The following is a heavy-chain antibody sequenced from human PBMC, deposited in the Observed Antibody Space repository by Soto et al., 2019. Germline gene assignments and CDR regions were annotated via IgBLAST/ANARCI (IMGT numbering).Heavy chain of an antibody. Sequence: GGSLRLSCAASGFTFSSYGMHWVRQAPGKGLEWVAVIWYDGSNKYYADSVKGRFTISRDNSKNTLYLQMNSLRAEDTAVYYCARGAFAEEWSPRKGLYYYYGMDVWGQGTTVTVSS. CDR3: ARGAFAEEWSPRKGLYYYYGMDV. J-gene: IGHJ6*02. CDR1: GFTFSSYG. CDR2: IWYDGSNK. D-gene: IGHD3-3*01. V-gene: IGHV3-33*01.